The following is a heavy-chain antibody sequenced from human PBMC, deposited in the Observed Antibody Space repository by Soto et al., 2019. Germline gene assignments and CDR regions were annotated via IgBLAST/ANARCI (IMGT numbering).Heavy chain of an antibody. CDR1: GFPLNTKRIC. V-gene: IGHV2-70*11. CDR2: IDWDDDK. D-gene: IGHD2-2*03. J-gene: IGHJ4*01. CDR3: AGIGYCSSASCGDFDY. Sequence: PTPGYQARRVALACRFCGFPLNTKRICVSWIRQPPGKALEWLARIDWDDDKYYSTSLKTRLTISKDTSTNQVVLTMTNMDPVDTATYYCAGIGYCSSASCGDFDYCGQGTLGSVS.